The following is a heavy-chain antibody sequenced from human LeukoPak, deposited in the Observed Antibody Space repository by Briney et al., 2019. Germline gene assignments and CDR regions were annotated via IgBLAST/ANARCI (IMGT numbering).Heavy chain of an antibody. CDR2: IKQDGSEK. Sequence: GGSLRHSCAASGFTFSSYGMHWVRQAPGKGLEWVANIKQDGSEKYYVDSVKGRFTISRDNAKDSLYLQMNCLRAEDTAVYYCARDGGYCSGGTCYSTHWGQGTLVTVSS. J-gene: IGHJ4*02. CDR3: ARDGGYCSGGTCYSTH. D-gene: IGHD2-15*01. V-gene: IGHV3-7*03. CDR1: GFTFSSYG.